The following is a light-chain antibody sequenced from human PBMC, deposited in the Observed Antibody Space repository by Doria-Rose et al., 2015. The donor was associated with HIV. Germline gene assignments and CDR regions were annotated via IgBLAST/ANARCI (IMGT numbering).Light chain of an antibody. V-gene: IGKV3-20*01. Sequence: DIVMTQSSGTLSLSPGERATLSCRASQSFSSTYLAWYQQKPGQAPSLLIYDGSTRATGIPDRCSASGSGTDFTLTINRLEPEDFAPYYCHQYGTSWTFGQGTKVEI. CDR1: QSFSSTY. J-gene: IGKJ1*01. CDR3: HQYGTSWT. CDR2: DGS.